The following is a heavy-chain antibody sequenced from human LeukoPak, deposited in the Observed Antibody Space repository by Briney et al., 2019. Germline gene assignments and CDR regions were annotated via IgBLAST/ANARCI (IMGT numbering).Heavy chain of an antibody. J-gene: IGHJ4*02. D-gene: IGHD5-18*01. CDR2: INSDGSST. CDR1: GFTFSSYW. Sequence: GGSLRLSCAASGFTFSSYWMHWVRQAPGKGLVWVSRINSDGSSTSYADSVKGRFTISRDNAKNTLYLQMNSLRAEDTAVYYCAREASYGSYYFDYWGQGTLVTVSS. V-gene: IGHV3-74*01. CDR3: AREASYGSYYFDY.